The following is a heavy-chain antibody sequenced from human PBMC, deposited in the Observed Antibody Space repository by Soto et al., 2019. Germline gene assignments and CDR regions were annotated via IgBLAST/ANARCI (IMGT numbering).Heavy chain of an antibody. J-gene: IGHJ4*02. V-gene: IGHV3-74*01. D-gene: IGHD7-27*01. CDR1: GFTFSNYW. CDR2: INSDGSST. Sequence: WGSLRLPYAASGFTFSNYWMHWVRQAPGKGLVWVSRINSDGSSTSFADSVKGRFTISRDNAKNTLYLQMNSLRAEDTAVYYCASSLLTPFDYWGQGTLVTVSS. CDR3: ASSLLTPFDY.